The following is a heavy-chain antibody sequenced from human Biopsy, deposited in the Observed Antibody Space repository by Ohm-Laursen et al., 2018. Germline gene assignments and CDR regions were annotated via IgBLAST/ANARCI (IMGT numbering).Heavy chain of an antibody. Sequence: ASVKVSCKASGYTFTGYYLHWVRQAPGQGLKWMGWINPKSGGTHYLEKFRGRVTMTRDTPISTAYMEVSSLRSDDTAVYYCAIDGNDFLTDYLKIDQWGQGTLVTVSS. CDR2: INPKSGGT. CDR3: AIDGNDFLTDYLKIDQ. CDR1: GYTFTGYY. V-gene: IGHV1-2*02. J-gene: IGHJ4*02. D-gene: IGHD3-9*01.